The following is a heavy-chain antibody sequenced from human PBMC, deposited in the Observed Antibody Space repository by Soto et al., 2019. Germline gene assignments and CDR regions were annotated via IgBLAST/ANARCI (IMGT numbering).Heavy chain of an antibody. Sequence: GASVKVSCKASGYTFTGYYMHWVRQAPGQGLEWMGWINPNSGGTNYAQKFQGRVTMTRDTSISTAYMELSRLRSDDTAVYYCARGAVVVAATPPRRIDYWGQGTLVTVSS. CDR1: GYTFTGYY. J-gene: IGHJ4*02. V-gene: IGHV1-2*02. CDR2: INPNSGGT. CDR3: ARGAVVVAATPPRRIDY. D-gene: IGHD2-15*01.